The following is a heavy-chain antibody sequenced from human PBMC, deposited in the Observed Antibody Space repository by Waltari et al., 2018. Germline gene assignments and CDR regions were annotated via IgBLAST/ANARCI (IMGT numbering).Heavy chain of an antibody. D-gene: IGHD1-26*01. V-gene: IGHV4-39*01. J-gene: IGHJ4*02. CDR1: GGSISSSSYY. Sequence: QLQLQESGPGLVKPSETLSLTCTVSGGSISSSSYYWGWIRQPPGKGLEWIGSIFYSGSTYYNPSLKSRVTISVDTSKNQFSLKRSSVTAADTAVYYCARRWVGATFDYWGQGTLVTVSS. CDR2: IFYSGST. CDR3: ARRWVGATFDY.